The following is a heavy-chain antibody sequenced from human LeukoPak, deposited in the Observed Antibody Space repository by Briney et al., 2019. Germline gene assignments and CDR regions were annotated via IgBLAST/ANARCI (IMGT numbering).Heavy chain of an antibody. CDR2: ISGSGGST. J-gene: IGHJ4*02. V-gene: IGHV3-23*01. D-gene: IGHD3-3*01. Sequence: GGSLRLSCAASGFTFSSYATSWVRQAPGKGLEWVSAISGSGGSTYYADSVKGRFTISRDNSKNTLYLQMNSLRAEDTAVYYCAKGYDFWSGYSLDYWGQGTLVTVSS. CDR1: GFTFSSYA. CDR3: AKGYDFWSGYSLDY.